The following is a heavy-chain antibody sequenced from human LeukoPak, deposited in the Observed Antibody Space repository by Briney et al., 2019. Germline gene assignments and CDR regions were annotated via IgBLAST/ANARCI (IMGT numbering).Heavy chain of an antibody. D-gene: IGHD3-3*01. CDR2: INPNSGDT. CDR1: GYTFTGHY. Sequence: ASVEVSCKASGYTFTGHYIHWVRQAPGQGLEWMGWINPNSGDTSYAQKFQGTVTMTRDTSISTAYMELRSLRSDDTAVYYCARVCYDFWSAITTYYYMDVWGKGTTVTVSS. V-gene: IGHV1-2*02. CDR3: ARVCYDFWSAITTYYYMDV. J-gene: IGHJ6*03.